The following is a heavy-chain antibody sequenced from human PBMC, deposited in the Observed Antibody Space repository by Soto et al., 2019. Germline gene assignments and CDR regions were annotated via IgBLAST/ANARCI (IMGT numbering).Heavy chain of an antibody. Sequence: VRLVESGGTLVQPGGSLRISCAASGLTFSGHWMTWVRQTPGKGPEWVANISPDGSDKSYVDSVKGRFTISRDNDKNSLSLQLDSLRAEDTAVYHCASRPVGNTYHAVFDFWSQGTLVTVSS. CDR3: ASRPVGNTYHAVFDF. CDR2: ISPDGSDK. V-gene: IGHV3-7*03. J-gene: IGHJ4*02. D-gene: IGHD6-6*01. CDR1: GLTFSGHW.